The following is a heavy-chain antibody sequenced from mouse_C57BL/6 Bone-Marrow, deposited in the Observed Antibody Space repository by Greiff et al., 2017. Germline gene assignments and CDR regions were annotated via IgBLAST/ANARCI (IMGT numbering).Heavy chain of an antibody. CDR2: INPSSGYT. V-gene: IGHV1-7*01. Sequence: VQLQQSGAELAKPGASVTLSCKASGYTFTSYWMHWVKQRHGQGLEWIGYINPSSGYTKYNQKFKDKATLTADKSSSTAYMQLSSLTYEDSAVYYCARSYYYGSSHDYYAMDYWGQGTSVTVSS. J-gene: IGHJ4*01. CDR1: GYTFTSYW. D-gene: IGHD1-1*01. CDR3: ARSYYYGSSHDYYAMDY.